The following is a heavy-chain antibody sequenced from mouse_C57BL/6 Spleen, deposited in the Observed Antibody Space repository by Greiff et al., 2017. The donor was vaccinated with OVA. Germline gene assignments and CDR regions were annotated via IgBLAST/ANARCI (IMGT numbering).Heavy chain of an antibody. Sequence: QVQLKQPGAELVRPGSSVKLSCKASGYTFTSYWMHWVKQRPIQGLEWIGNIDPSDSETHYNQKFKDKATLTVDKSSSTAYMQLSSLTSEDSAVYYCARNYDYYFDYWGQGTTLTVSS. V-gene: IGHV1-52*01. CDR1: GYTFTSYW. J-gene: IGHJ2*01. CDR3: ARNYDYYFDY. CDR2: IDPSDSET. D-gene: IGHD1-1*01.